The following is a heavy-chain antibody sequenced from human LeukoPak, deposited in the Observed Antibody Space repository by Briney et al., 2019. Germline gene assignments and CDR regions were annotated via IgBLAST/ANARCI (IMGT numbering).Heavy chain of an antibody. CDR1: VGSISSGSYY. D-gene: IGHD2-21*02. J-gene: IGHJ4*02. CDR2: IYTSGST. V-gene: IGHV4-61*02. Sequence: SETLSLTCTVSVGSISSGSYYWSWIRQPAGKGLEWIGRIYTSGSTNYTPSIKSRVTISMDTSKNQFSLKLSSVTATDTAVYYCARSVVVTVILTSEYFDYWGQGTLVTVSS. CDR3: ARSVVVTVILTSEYFDY.